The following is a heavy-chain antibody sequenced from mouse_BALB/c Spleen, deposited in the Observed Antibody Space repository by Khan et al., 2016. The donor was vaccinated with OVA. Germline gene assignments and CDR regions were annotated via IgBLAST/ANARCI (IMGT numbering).Heavy chain of an antibody. CDR1: GFTFSSFG. J-gene: IGHJ1*01. CDR2: MSSGSSTI. Sequence: EVKVEESGGGLVQPGGSRKLSCAASGFTFSSFGMHWVRQAPKKGLEWVAYMSSGSSTIYYVDTVKGRFTISRDNPKKTLFLQMTSLRSEDTAMYYCVRSGGNFHWYFDVWGAGTSVTVSS. CDR3: VRSGGNFHWYFDV. D-gene: IGHD2-1*01. V-gene: IGHV5-17*02.